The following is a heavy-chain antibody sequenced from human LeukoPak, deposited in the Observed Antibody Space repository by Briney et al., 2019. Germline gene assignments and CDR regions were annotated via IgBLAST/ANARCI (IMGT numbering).Heavy chain of an antibody. Sequence: SLRLSCVTSGFTFSNYGMHWVRQLPGKGLEWVAAISYDSEGNYHVDSVKGRFTISRDNAKNSLYLQMNSLRAEDTAVYYCARVVGAGYFDLWGRGTLVTVSS. D-gene: IGHD1-26*01. V-gene: IGHV3-33*05. CDR3: ARVVGAGYFDL. CDR2: ISYDSEGN. J-gene: IGHJ2*01. CDR1: GFTFSNYG.